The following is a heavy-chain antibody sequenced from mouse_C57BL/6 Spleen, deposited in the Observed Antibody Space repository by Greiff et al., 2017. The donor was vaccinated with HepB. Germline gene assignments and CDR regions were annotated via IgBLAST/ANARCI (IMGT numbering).Heavy chain of an antibody. CDR3: ARGVTTVVDYYAMDY. J-gene: IGHJ4*01. Sequence: EVQLQQSGPELVKPGASVKISCKASGYTFTDYYMNWVKQSHGKSLEWIGDINPNNGGTSYNQKFKGKATLTVDKSSSTAYMGLRSLTSEDSAVYYCARGVTTVVDYYAMDYWGQGTSVTVSS. CDR1: GYTFTDYY. D-gene: IGHD1-1*01. V-gene: IGHV1-26*01. CDR2: INPNNGGT.